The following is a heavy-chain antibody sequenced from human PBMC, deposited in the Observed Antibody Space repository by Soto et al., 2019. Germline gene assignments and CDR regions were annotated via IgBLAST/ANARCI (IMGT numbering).Heavy chain of an antibody. CDR2: IYWNDDK. J-gene: IGHJ4*02. Sequence: ESGPTLVNPTQTLTLTCTFSGFSLSTSGEGVGWIRQPPGKALEWLALIYWNDDKRFSPSLKSRLTITKDTSKNQVVLSMTNMDPVDTATYYCAYRLGLSWYWGQGTLVTVSS. D-gene: IGHD6-13*01. CDR3: AYRLGLSWY. CDR1: GFSLSTSGEG. V-gene: IGHV2-5*01.